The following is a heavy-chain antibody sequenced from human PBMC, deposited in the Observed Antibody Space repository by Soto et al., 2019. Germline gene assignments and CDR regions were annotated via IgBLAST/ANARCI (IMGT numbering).Heavy chain of an antibody. J-gene: IGHJ4*02. V-gene: IGHV2-5*02. CDR2: IYWDDDK. CDR1: GFSLSTSGVG. CDR3: ARIASHYYDFWSGYYDY. D-gene: IGHD3-3*01. Sequence: SGPTLVNPTQTLTLTCTFSGFSLSTSGVGVGWIRQPPGKALECLALIYWDDDKRYSPSLKTRLTISKDTSKNQVVLTMTNMDPVDTATYYCARIASHYYDFWSGYYDYWGQGTLVTVSS.